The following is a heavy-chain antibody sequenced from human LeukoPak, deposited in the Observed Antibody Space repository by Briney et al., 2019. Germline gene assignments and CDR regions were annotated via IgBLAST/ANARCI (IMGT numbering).Heavy chain of an antibody. CDR1: GFTFSSYG. J-gene: IGHJ3*02. CDR3: AKTGIHYDSSGYYCDI. D-gene: IGHD3-22*01. CDR2: ISYDGSNK. Sequence: GRSLRLSCAASGFTFSSYGMHWVRQAPGKGLEWVAVISYDGSNKYYADSVKGRFTISRGNSKNTLYLQMNSLRAEDTAVYYCAKTGIHYDSSGYYCDIWGQGTMVTVSS. V-gene: IGHV3-30*18.